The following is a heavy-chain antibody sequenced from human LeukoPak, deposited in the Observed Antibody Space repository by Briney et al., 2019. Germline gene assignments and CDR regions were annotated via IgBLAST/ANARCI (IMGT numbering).Heavy chain of an antibody. CDR1: GFTFSSYG. Sequence: GESLRLSCAASGFTFSSYGMHWVRQAPGKGLEWVAVIWYDGSNKYYADSVKGRFTISRDNSKNTLYLQMNSLRAEDTAVYYCARVSYDFWSGYYDAFDIWGQGTMVTVSS. V-gene: IGHV3-33*01. CDR3: ARVSYDFWSGYYDAFDI. D-gene: IGHD3-3*01. J-gene: IGHJ3*02. CDR2: IWYDGSNK.